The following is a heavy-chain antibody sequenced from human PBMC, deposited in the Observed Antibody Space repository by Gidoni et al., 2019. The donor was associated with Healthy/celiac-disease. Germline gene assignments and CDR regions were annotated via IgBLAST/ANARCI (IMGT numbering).Heavy chain of an antibody. CDR3: TRGEVDTAMVSSGFDY. Sequence: EVQLVESGGGLVQPGRSRRLPWTASGFTFSSYAVVWFRQAPGKGLEWVGFIRSKAYGGTTEYAASVKGRFTISRDDSKSIAYLQMNSLKTEDTAVYYCTRGEVDTAMVSSGFDYWGQGTLVTVSS. J-gene: IGHJ4*02. D-gene: IGHD5-18*01. V-gene: IGHV3-49*03. CDR1: GFTFSSYA. CDR2: IRSKAYGGTT.